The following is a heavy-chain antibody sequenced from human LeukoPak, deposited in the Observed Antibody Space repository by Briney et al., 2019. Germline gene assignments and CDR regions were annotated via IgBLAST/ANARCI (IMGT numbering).Heavy chain of an antibody. Sequence: GESLKISCKGSGYSFTSYWIGWVRQMPGKGLEWMGIIYPGDSDTRYSPSFQGQVTISADKSISTAYLQWSSLKASDTAMYYCARVTSSSGWSHRPYYFDYWGQGTLVTVSS. CDR2: IYPGDSDT. CDR3: ARVTSSSGWSHRPYYFDY. D-gene: IGHD6-19*01. V-gene: IGHV5-51*01. J-gene: IGHJ4*02. CDR1: GYSFTSYW.